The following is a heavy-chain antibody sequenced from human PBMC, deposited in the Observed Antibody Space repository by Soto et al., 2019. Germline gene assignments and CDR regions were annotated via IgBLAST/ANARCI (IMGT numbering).Heavy chain of an antibody. Sequence: PSETLSLTCTVSGGSISSYYWSWIRQLPGKGLEWIGYIYYSGSTNYNPSLKSRVTISVDTSKNQFSLKLNSVTAADTAVYYCAREEVAYYDSGSYNWFDPWGQGTLVTVSS. V-gene: IGHV4-59*12. CDR3: AREEVAYYDSGSYNWFDP. J-gene: IGHJ5*02. CDR2: IYYSGST. CDR1: GGSISSYY. D-gene: IGHD3-10*01.